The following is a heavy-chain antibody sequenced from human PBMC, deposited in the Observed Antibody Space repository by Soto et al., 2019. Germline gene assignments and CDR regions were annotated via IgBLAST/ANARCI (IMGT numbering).Heavy chain of an antibody. J-gene: IGHJ5*02. Sequence: SETLSLTCTVSGGSISSYYWNWIRQPPGKGLEWIGYIYYSGSTKYNPSLKSRVTISVDTSKNQISLKLSSVTAADTAVYYCARGSIVSTILFDPWGQGSLVTVSS. CDR2: IYYSGST. V-gene: IGHV4-59*01. CDR3: ARGSIVSTILFDP. D-gene: IGHD5-12*01. CDR1: GGSISSYY.